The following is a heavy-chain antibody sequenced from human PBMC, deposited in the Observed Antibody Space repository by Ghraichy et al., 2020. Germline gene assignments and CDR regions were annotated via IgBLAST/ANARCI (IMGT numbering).Heavy chain of an antibody. CDR3: AKDPGTQYIQTRDAFDI. V-gene: IGHV3-23*01. D-gene: IGHD6-6*01. CDR2: ISGSGGST. CDR1: GFTFSSYA. Sequence: GGSLRLSCAASGFTFSSYAMSWVRQAPGKGLEWVSAISGSGGSTYYADSVKGRFTISRDNSKNTLYLQMNSLRAEDTAVYYCAKDPGTQYIQTRDAFDIWGQGTMVTVSS. J-gene: IGHJ3*02.